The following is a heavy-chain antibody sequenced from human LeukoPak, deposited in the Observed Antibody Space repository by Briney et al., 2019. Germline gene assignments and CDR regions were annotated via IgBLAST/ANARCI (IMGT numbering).Heavy chain of an antibody. V-gene: IGHV3-30*18. CDR2: ISYGGSNK. D-gene: IGHD2-21*02. CDR1: GFTFSSYG. Sequence: GGSLRLSCAASGFTFSSYGLHWVRQAPGKGLEWVAVISYGGSNKYYADSVKGRFTISRDNSKNTLYLQMNSLRAEDTAVYYCAKDFTHIVVVTASRTGYYGMDVWGQGTTVTVSS. CDR3: AKDFTHIVVVTASRTGYYGMDV. J-gene: IGHJ6*02.